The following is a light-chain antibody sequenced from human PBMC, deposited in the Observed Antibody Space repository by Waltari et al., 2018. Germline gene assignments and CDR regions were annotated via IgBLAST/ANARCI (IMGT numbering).Light chain of an antibody. CDR1: SSDVGGYPY. CDR3: ISYAGSDNLV. V-gene: IGLV2-8*01. J-gene: IGLJ2*01. CDR2: EVT. Sequence: QSALTQPPSASGSPGQSVTIPCTGISSDVGGYPYVSWYQQHPGKAPKLMIYEVTRRPSGVPDRFSGSKSGNTASLTVSGLQADDEADYYCISYAGSDNLVFGGGTKLTVL.